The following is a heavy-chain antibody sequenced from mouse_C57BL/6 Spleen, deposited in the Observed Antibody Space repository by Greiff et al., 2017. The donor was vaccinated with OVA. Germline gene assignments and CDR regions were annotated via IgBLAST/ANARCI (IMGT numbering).Heavy chain of an antibody. CDR1: GYTFTSYW. Sequence: QVQLQQPGTELVKPGASVKLSCKASGYTFTSYWMHWVKQRPGQGLEWIGNINPSNGGTNYNEKFKSKATLTVDKSSSTAYMQLSSLTSEDAAVYYFAIWVLRSYYAMDYWGQGTSVTVSS. J-gene: IGHJ4*01. D-gene: IGHD1-1*01. CDR3: AIWVLRSYYAMDY. CDR2: INPSNGGT. V-gene: IGHV1-53*01.